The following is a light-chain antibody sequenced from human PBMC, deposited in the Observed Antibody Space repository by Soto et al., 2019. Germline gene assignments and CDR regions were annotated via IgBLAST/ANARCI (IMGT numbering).Light chain of an antibody. CDR1: QSISGW. CDR3: QQYNSFWT. J-gene: IGKJ1*01. Sequence: DIEMTQSPSTLSASVGDRLTITCRASQSISGWLAWYQQKPGKAPKLLIYDVSNLESGVPSRFGGSGSGKEFTLTISSLQPDDVATYYCQQYNSFWTFGQGTKVDIK. V-gene: IGKV1-5*01. CDR2: DVS.